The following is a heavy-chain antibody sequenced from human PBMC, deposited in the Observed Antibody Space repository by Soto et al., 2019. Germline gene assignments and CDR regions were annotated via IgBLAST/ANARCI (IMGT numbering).Heavy chain of an antibody. CDR1: GFIFSAYA. Sequence: SGGSLRLSCAASGFIFSAYAMHWVRQAPGKGLEWVAVISYDGITKTHADAVKGRFTISRDNSKNTLYLQMNNLTAADTAVYYCARERDYGDNSGAPWGQGTLVTVSS. D-gene: IGHD4-17*01. J-gene: IGHJ5*02. CDR2: ISYDGITK. V-gene: IGHV3-30-3*01. CDR3: ARERDYGDNSGAP.